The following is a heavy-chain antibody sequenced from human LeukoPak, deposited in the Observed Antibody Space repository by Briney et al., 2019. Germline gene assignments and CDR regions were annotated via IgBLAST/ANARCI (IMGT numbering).Heavy chain of an antibody. V-gene: IGHV1-2*02. CDR1: GYTFTGYY. D-gene: IGHD3-10*01. J-gene: IGHJ5*02. Sequence: ASVKVSCKASGYTFTGYYMHWVRQAPGQGLEWMGWINPKSGGTNYAQKFQGRVTMTRDTSISTAYMELSRLRSDDTAVYYCARFWPYYYGSGFDPWGQGTLVTVSS. CDR2: INPKSGGT. CDR3: ARFWPYYYGSGFDP.